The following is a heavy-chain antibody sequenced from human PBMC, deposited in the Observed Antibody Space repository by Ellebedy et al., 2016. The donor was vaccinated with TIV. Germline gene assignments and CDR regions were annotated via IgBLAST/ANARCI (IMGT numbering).Heavy chain of an antibody. J-gene: IGHJ5*02. CDR1: GGSLSNFY. V-gene: IGHV4-59*08. CDR3: ARQGTWYGEFRFDP. Sequence: MPSETLSLTCTVSGGSLSNFYWSWIRQSPGKGLEWIGHIYSSGVTNYNHSLKSRVAMSVDTSKYQLSLTRTSMTAADTAVYYCARQGTWYGEFRFDPWGQGTLVTVSS. CDR2: IYSSGVT. D-gene: IGHD3-10*01.